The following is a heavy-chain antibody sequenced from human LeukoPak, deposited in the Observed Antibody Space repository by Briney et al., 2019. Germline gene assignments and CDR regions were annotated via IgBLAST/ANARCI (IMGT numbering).Heavy chain of an antibody. J-gene: IGHJ4*02. Sequence: GGSLRLSCAASGFTFSTYAMSWVRQAPGKGLEWVSTISDSGGFTYYADSVKGRFTISRDNSKNTVYLQMNSLSGEDTAVYYCAKVGVRGSGSYYRDYDYWGQGTLVTASS. D-gene: IGHD3-10*01. V-gene: IGHV3-23*01. CDR1: GFTFSTYA. CDR3: AKVGVRGSGSYYRDYDY. CDR2: ISDSGGFT.